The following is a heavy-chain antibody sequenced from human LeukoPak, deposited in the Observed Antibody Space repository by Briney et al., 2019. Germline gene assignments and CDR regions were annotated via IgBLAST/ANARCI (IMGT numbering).Heavy chain of an antibody. CDR1: GFTFSSYP. D-gene: IGHD3-22*01. V-gene: IGHV3-23*01. J-gene: IGHJ4*02. CDR3: AKGGGYYDSSGYFQFDY. CDR2: ISGSGGST. Sequence: PGGSLRLSCTASGFTFSSYPMNWVRQAPGKGLEWVSAISGSGGSTYYADSVKGRFTISRDNSKNTLYLQMNSLRAEDTAVYYCAKGGGYYDSSGYFQFDYWGQGTLVTVSS.